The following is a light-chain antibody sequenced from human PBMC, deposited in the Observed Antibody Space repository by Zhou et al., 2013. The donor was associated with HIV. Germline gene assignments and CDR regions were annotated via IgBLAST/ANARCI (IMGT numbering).Light chain of an antibody. CDR1: QAISSH. CDR2: AAS. J-gene: IGKJ4*01. V-gene: IGKV1-9*01. Sequence: DIQLTQSPSFLSASVGDRVTITCRASQAISSHLTWYQQRPGKAPKLLIYAASTLQSGVPLRFSGSGSGTEFTLTISSLQPEDFATYYCQQCNNSPLTFGGGTKVEIK. CDR3: QQCNNSPLT.